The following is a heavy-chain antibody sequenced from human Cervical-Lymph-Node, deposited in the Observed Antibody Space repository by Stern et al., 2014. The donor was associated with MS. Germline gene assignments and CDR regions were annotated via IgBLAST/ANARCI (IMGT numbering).Heavy chain of an antibody. D-gene: IGHD1-26*01. CDR1: GGTFSTYA. Sequence: DQLGESGAGVKKPGSSLKVSCTASGGTFSTYALSWVRQAPGQGLEWMGGIIPNFGPTNDAQHLQGRVTSTEDDSTGQAYKDHSSMRSEDTAVYNCATGSGGWELEGCFDYWGQGTLVTVSS. J-gene: IGHJ4*02. CDR3: ATGSGGWELEGCFDY. V-gene: IGHV1-69*01. CDR2: IIPNFGPT.